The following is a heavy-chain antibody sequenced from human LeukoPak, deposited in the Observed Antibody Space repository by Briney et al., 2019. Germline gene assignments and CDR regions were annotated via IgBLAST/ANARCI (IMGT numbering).Heavy chain of an antibody. CDR2: ISYDGTDK. CDR1: GFNFRSYG. Sequence: PGGSLRLSCAASGFNFRSYGMQWLRQAPGKGLEWVTLISYDGTDKYYAASVRGRFTISRDNSKNTLYLQMNSLRPEDTGVYYCAKDPQDFYGSSGYRPERYWGQGTLVTVSS. CDR3: AKDPQDFYGSSGYRPERY. V-gene: IGHV3-30*18. J-gene: IGHJ4*02. D-gene: IGHD3-22*01.